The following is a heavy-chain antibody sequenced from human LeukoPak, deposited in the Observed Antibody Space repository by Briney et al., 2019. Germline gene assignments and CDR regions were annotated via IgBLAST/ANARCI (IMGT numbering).Heavy chain of an antibody. D-gene: IGHD6-19*01. CDR3: ARGAGAYMHYAMDV. J-gene: IGHJ6*02. V-gene: IGHV3-66*01. CDR1: GFTVSNND. Sequence: PGGSLRLSCAASGFTVSNNDMNWVRQAPGKGLEWVSGIYIGGRTISVDSVRGRFTISRDNSKNTLYLQMNSLRAEDTALYYCARGAGAYMHYAMDVWGQGTTVAV. CDR2: IYIGGRT.